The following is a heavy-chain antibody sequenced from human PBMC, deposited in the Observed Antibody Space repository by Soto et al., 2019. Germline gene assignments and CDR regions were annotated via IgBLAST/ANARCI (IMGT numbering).Heavy chain of an antibody. J-gene: IGHJ6*02. Sequence: ASVKVSCKASGGTFISYAISWVRQAPGQGLEWMGGIIPIFGTANYAQKFQGRVTITADESTSTAYMELSSLRSEDTAVYYCARDPVPLREYYYYGMDVWGQGTTVTVS. D-gene: IGHD2-2*01. CDR1: GGTFISYA. V-gene: IGHV1-69*13. CDR2: IIPIFGTA. CDR3: ARDPVPLREYYYYGMDV.